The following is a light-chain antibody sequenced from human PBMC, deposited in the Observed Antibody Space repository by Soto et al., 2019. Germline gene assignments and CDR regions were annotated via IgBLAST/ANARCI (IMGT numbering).Light chain of an antibody. V-gene: IGKV3-20*01. CDR3: QQYGSSPYT. Sequence: EIVLTQSPGTLSLSPGERASLSCGASQSVDSYLAWYQQKPGQAPRLVIYGASNMATGIPDRVSGSGSGTSFTLTISRLEPQDFAVYYCQQYGSSPYTFGQGTKLEIK. CDR1: QSVDSY. CDR2: GAS. J-gene: IGKJ2*01.